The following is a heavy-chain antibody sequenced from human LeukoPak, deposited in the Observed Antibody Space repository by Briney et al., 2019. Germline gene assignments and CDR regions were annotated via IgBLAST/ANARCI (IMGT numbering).Heavy chain of an antibody. CDR3: ARMYSSGWYGDHGIFDY. CDR1: RYTFTSYY. Sequence: ASVTVSCTASRYTFTSYYMHWVRQAPGQGLEWMGIINPSGGSTSYAQKFQGRVTMTRDTSTSTVYMELSSLRSEDTAVYYCARMYSSGWYGDHGIFDYWGQGTLVTVSS. CDR2: INPSGGST. V-gene: IGHV1-46*01. D-gene: IGHD6-19*01. J-gene: IGHJ4*02.